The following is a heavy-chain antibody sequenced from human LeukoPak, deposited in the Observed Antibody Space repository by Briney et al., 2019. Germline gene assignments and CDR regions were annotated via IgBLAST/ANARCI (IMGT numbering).Heavy chain of an antibody. V-gene: IGHV1-2*04. CDR3: ARATRYNWNDQHFDY. Sequence: ASVKVSCKASGYTFTGYYMHWVRQAPGQGLEWMGWINPNSGGTNYAQKFQGWVTMTRDTSISTAYMELSRLRSDDTAVYYCARATRYNWNDQHFDYWGQGTLVTVSS. D-gene: IGHD1-1*01. CDR1: GYTFTGYY. J-gene: IGHJ4*02. CDR2: INPNSGGT.